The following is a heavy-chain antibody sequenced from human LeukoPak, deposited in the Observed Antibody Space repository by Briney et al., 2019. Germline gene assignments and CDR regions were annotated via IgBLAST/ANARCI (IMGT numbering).Heavy chain of an antibody. D-gene: IGHD3-10*01. Sequence: ASVIFSCKASGYTFNTFDINWVRQATGQGPEWMGWVNPYNDKTVYAPKFQGRVSISSNNSITTAYMEFSGLKSDDTAVYYCARGRRLRGVTSRPIYYYYYMDVWGGGTTVTV. CDR1: GYTFNTFD. J-gene: IGHJ6*03. CDR2: VNPYNDKT. V-gene: IGHV1-8*03. CDR3: ARGRRLRGVTSRPIYYYYYMDV.